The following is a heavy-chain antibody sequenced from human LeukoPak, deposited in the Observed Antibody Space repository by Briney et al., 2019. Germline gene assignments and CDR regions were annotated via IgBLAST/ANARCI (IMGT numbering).Heavy chain of an antibody. J-gene: IGHJ4*02. D-gene: IGHD3-22*01. CDR2: IYYSGST. V-gene: IGHV4-30-4*01. CDR3: ATHSSSYSYFDY. Sequence: SQTLSLTCIVSGGSISSGDYYWTWIRKPPGKGLEWVGYIYYSGSTYYKPSLKSRITMSVDTSKNQFSLKLSSVTAADTAVYYCATHSSSYSYFDYWGQGTLVTVSS. CDR1: GGSISSGDYY.